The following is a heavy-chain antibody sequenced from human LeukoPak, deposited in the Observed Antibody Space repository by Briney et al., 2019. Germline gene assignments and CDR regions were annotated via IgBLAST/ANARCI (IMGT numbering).Heavy chain of an antibody. J-gene: IGHJ6*02. V-gene: IGHV4-39*07. CDR3: ARDHGAEYYYYYYGMDV. CDR2: IYYSGST. Sequence: PSQTLSLTCTVSGGSISSSSYYWGWIRQPPGKGLEWIGSIYYSGSTYYNPSLKSRVTISVDTSKNQFSLKLSSVTAADTAVYYCARDHGAEYYYYYYGMDVWGQGTTVTVSS. D-gene: IGHD1-26*01. CDR1: GGSISSSSYY.